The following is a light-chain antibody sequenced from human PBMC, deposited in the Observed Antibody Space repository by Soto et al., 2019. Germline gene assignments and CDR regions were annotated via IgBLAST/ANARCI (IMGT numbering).Light chain of an antibody. CDR1: QSVSSY. V-gene: IGKV3-11*01. CDR3: QQRSNWPRGT. Sequence: EIVLIQSPATLSLSPGERATLSCRASQSVSSYLAWYQQKPGQAPRLLIYDASNRATVIPARFSGSGSGTDFTLTISSLEPEDFAVYYCQQRSNWPRGTFGQGTKLEIK. J-gene: IGKJ2*02. CDR2: DAS.